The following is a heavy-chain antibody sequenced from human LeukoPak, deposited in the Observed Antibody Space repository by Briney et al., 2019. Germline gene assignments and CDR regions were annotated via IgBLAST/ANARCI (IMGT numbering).Heavy chain of an antibody. V-gene: IGHV4-61*02. Sequence: SETLSLTCTVSGGSMSSGNYYWSWIRQPAGGGLEWIGRIYTSDTTNYNPSLKSRVTISVDTSKNYFSLKLSSVTAADTAVYYCARGGTRSGYYTFDYWGQGTLVTVSS. CDR2: IYTSDTT. J-gene: IGHJ4*02. CDR3: ARGGTRSGYYTFDY. D-gene: IGHD3-3*01. CDR1: GGSMSSGNYY.